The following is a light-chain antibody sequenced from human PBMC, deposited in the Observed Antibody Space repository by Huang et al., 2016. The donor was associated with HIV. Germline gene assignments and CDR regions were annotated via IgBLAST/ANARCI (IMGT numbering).Light chain of an antibody. CDR3: QQRSTRPLT. V-gene: IGKV3-11*01. J-gene: IGKJ4*01. CDR1: QSVGSY. CDR2: DAS. Sequence: EVMLTQSPSILSLSLGGTGTISCKASQSVGSYVAWYQQRPGQSPRLLLYDASNRAADIPTRFSGSGSGTDFTLTISGLESGDLGVFYCQQRSTRPLTFGGGTKVA.